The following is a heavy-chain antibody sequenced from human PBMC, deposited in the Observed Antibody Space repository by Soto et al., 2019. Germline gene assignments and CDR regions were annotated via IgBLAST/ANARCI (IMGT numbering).Heavy chain of an antibody. Sequence: ASVKVSCKASGYSFTGYYIHWVRQAPGQGLEWVGRINPISGGTNYAQNFQGRVAMTRDTSISTAYMEVSRLRSDDTAVYYCARDPYGDYESPNTIDSWGKGTRVTVS. V-gene: IGHV1-2*02. D-gene: IGHD4-17*01. CDR2: INPISGGT. CDR1: GYSFTGYY. CDR3: ARDPYGDYESPNTIDS. J-gene: IGHJ4*02.